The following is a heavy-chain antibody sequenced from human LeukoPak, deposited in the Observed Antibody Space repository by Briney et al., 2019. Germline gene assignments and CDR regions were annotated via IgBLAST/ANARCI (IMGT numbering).Heavy chain of an antibody. CDR3: ARDSSLVAAAGTGNLDY. J-gene: IGHJ4*02. Sequence: GRSLRLSCAASGFTFSSYAMHWVRQAPGKGLEWVAVISYDGSNKYYADSVKGRFTISRDNSKNTLYLQMNSLRAEDTAVYYCARDSSLVAAAGTGNLDYWGQGTLVTVSS. D-gene: IGHD6-13*01. CDR2: ISYDGSNK. V-gene: IGHV3-30-3*01. CDR1: GFTFSSYA.